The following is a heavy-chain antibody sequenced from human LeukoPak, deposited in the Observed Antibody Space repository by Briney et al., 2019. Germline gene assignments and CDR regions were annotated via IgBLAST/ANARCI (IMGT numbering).Heavy chain of an antibody. CDR3: AHFIVREYFQH. CDR2: IYSGGST. J-gene: IGHJ1*01. V-gene: IGHV3-53*01. D-gene: IGHD2-8*01. Sequence: GGSLRLSCAASGFSVSSNYMSWVRQAPWKGLEGVSVIYSGGSTYYADSVKGRFTIFRDNSKNTLYLQMNSLRAEDTAVYYCAHFIVREYFQHWGQGTLVTVSS. CDR1: GFSVSSNY.